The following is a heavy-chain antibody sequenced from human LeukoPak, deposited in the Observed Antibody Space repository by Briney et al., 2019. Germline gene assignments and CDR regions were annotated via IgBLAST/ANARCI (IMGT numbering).Heavy chain of an antibody. CDR3: ARHARSDYANAKFDY. Sequence: SETLSLTCTVTGASTSSRTHYWSWIRQPPGKGLEWIGYIYTSVSTNYNPSLTSRVTMSVDTSKNQFSLKLSSVAAADTAVYYCARHARSDYANAKFDYWGQGALVTVSS. D-gene: IGHD4-17*01. V-gene: IGHV4-4*09. CDR1: GASTSSRTHY. J-gene: IGHJ4*02. CDR2: IYTSVST.